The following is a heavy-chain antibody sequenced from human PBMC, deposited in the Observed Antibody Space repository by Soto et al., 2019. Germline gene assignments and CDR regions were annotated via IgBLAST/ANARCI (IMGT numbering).Heavy chain of an antibody. CDR3: ARSSTYYDS. CDR2: ISYDGSNK. Sequence: GGSLRLSCAASGFTFSSYAMHWVRQAPGKGLEWVAVISYDGSNKYYADSVKGRFTISRDNSKNTLYLQMNSLRAEDTAVYYCARSSTYYDSWGQGTPLTVSS. J-gene: IGHJ4*02. V-gene: IGHV3-30-3*01. D-gene: IGHD6-6*01. CDR1: GFTFSSYA.